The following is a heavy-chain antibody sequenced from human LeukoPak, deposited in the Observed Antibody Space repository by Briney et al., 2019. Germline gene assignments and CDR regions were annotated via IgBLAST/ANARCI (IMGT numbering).Heavy chain of an antibody. J-gene: IGHJ4*02. CDR3: ARETGMVATGYYFDY. CDR2: IYSGGST. Sequence: HPGGSLRLSCAASGFTVSSNYMSWVRQAPGKGLEWVSVIYSGGSTYYADSAKGRFTISRDNSKNTLYLQMNSLRAEDTAVYYCARETGMVATGYYFDYWGQGTLVTVSS. D-gene: IGHD5-12*01. CDR1: GFTVSSNY. V-gene: IGHV3-53*01.